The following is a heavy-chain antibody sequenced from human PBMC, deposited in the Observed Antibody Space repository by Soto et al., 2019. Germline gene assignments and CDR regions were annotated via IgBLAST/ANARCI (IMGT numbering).Heavy chain of an antibody. J-gene: IGHJ6*02. V-gene: IGHV3-23*01. Sequence: PGESLKISCEASGFTFSTYAMTWVRQAPGRGLEWVSAISGGGGKRHYADSVKGRFTISRDNSNNTLYLQLNSLRAEDTAIYYCAKDRCSDGDCYTWRYYYYGMDVWGQGTTVTVSS. D-gene: IGHD2-21*02. CDR1: GFTFSTYA. CDR3: AKDRCSDGDCYTWRYYYYGMDV. CDR2: ISGGGGKR.